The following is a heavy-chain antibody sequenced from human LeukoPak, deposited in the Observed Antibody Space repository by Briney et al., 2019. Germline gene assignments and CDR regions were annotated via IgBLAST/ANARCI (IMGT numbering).Heavy chain of an antibody. V-gene: IGHV3-30*18. CDR2: ISYGGSNI. J-gene: IGHJ5*02. CDR3: AKDSVSGARS. Sequence: PGGSLRLSCAASGFTFTSYGMHWVRQAPGKGLEWVSFISYGGSNIYYADSVKGRFTISKDKSKNTLYLQMNGLRGEDTAVYFCAKDSVSGARSWGQGTLVTVSS. CDR1: GFTFTSYG. D-gene: IGHD2-15*01.